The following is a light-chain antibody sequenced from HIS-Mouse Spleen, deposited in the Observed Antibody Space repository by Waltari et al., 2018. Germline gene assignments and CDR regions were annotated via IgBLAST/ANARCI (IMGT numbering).Light chain of an antibody. CDR1: QSFSSN. Sequence: EIVMTQSPATLSVSPGERATLSCRASQSFSSNLAWYQQKPGQAPRLPIYGASTRATGIPARFSGSGSGTEFTLTISSMQSEDFAVYYCQQYNNWPIFTFGPGTKVDIK. CDR3: QQYNNWPIFT. V-gene: IGKV3-15*01. J-gene: IGKJ3*01. CDR2: GAS.